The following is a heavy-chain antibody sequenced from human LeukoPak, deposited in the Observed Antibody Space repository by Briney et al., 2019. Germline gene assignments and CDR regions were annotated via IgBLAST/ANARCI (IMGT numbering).Heavy chain of an antibody. D-gene: IGHD2-2*01. J-gene: IGHJ4*02. CDR3: AREREDTCSSTSCYPYYFDY. Sequence: GGSLRLSCVVSGFTVSSNYMSWVRQAPGKGLEWVSVIYSGGSTYYADSVKGRFTIYRDNSKNTLYLQMNSLRAEDTAVYYCAREREDTCSSTSCYPYYFDYWGQGTLVTVSS. CDR1: GFTVSSNY. CDR2: IYSGGST. V-gene: IGHV3-66*02.